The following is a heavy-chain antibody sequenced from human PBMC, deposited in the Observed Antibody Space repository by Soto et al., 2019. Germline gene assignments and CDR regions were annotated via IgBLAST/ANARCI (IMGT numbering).Heavy chain of an antibody. CDR1: GYTFTSYA. Sequence: QVQLVQSGAEVKKPGASVKVSCKASGYTFTSYAISWVRQAPGQGLEWMGWISAYNGNTNYAQKLQGRVTMPPGTSPSTAYLELGSLRSDDTAGYYCARDAPPADYWGQGTLVTVSS. J-gene: IGHJ4*02. CDR3: ARDAPPADY. CDR2: ISAYNGNT. V-gene: IGHV1-18*01.